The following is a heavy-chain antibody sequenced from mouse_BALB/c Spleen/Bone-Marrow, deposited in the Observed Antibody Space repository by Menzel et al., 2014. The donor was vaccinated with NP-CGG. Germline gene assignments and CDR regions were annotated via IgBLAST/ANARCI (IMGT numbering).Heavy chain of an antibody. CDR2: INPYNGGT. J-gene: IGHJ1*01. CDR3: ATYYGSGWYFDV. Sequence: EVQLQQSGPELVKPGASMKISCKASGYSFXDYTMTWVKQSHGKNLEWIGLINPYNGGTGYNQKFKGKATLTVDKSSSTAYMDLLSLTSEDSAVYYCATYYGSGWYFDVWGAGTTVTVSS. D-gene: IGHD1-1*01. CDR1: GYSFXDYT. V-gene: IGHV1-26*01.